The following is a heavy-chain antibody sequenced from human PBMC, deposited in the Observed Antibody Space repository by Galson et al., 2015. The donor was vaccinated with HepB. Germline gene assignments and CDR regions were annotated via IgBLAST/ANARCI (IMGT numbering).Heavy chain of an antibody. CDR3: AKDLYYYGSGNYDN. CDR2: ISGSGGST. J-gene: IGHJ4*02. Sequence: SLRLSCAASGFTFSSYAMSWVRQAPGKGLEWVSAISGSGGSTYYADSVKGRLTISRDNSKNTLYLQMNSLRAEDTAVYYCAKDLYYYGSGNYDNWGQGTLVTVSS. CDR1: GFTFSSYA. V-gene: IGHV3-23*01. D-gene: IGHD3-10*01.